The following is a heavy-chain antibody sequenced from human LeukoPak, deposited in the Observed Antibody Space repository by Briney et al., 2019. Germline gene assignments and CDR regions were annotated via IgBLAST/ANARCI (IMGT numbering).Heavy chain of an antibody. CDR3: AKASWVSNADAVL. CDR2: TAYSGST. V-gene: IGHV4-59*01. D-gene: IGHD1-1*01. CDR1: AGSISIDY. Sequence: PSETLSLTCTVSAGSISIDYWSWIRQAPGKGLEYIGYTAYSGSTNYNPSLKSRVTFSLDTSKNHFSLKLSSVTAADTAVYYCAKASWVSNADAVLWGQGTVVTVSS. J-gene: IGHJ4*02.